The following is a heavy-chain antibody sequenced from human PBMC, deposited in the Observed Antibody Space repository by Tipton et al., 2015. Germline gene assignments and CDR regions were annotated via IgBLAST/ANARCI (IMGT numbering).Heavy chain of an antibody. CDR3: AREAYSSSGLIFDY. Sequence: TLSLTCTVSGGSVNSANYYWSWIRQPPGKGLEWIGYISYSGSTNYNPSLKSRVTISVDTSKNQFSLKLRSVTAADTAVYYCAREAYSSSGLIFDYWGQGTLVTVSS. D-gene: IGHD6-6*01. V-gene: IGHV4-61*01. J-gene: IGHJ4*02. CDR2: ISYSGST. CDR1: GGSVNSANYY.